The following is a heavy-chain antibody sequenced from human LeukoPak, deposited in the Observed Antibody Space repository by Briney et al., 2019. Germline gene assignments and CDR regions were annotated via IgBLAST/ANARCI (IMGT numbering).Heavy chain of an antibody. CDR2: ISSSSSYI. V-gene: IGHV3-21*01. Sequence: PGGSLRLSCAASGFTLSSYSMNWVRQAPGKGLEWVSFISSSSSYIYYADSVKGRFTISRDNAKNSLYLQMNSLRAEDTAVYYCARVGCSTTSCYPDYWGQGTLVTVSS. CDR3: ARVGCSTTSCYPDY. CDR1: GFTLSSYS. D-gene: IGHD2-2*01. J-gene: IGHJ4*02.